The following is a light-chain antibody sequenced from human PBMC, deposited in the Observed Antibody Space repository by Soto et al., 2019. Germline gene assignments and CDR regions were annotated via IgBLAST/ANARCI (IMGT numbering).Light chain of an antibody. Sequence: DIQLTQSPYFLSASVGDRVTITCRASQGIGSYLAWYQQKPGKAPKLLISGASTLQSGVPSRFSGSGSGTEFTLTISSLQPEDFATYSCQQLHSWGVTFGGGTKVDI. CDR1: QGIGSY. CDR2: GAS. J-gene: IGKJ4*01. CDR3: QQLHSWGVT. V-gene: IGKV1-9*01.